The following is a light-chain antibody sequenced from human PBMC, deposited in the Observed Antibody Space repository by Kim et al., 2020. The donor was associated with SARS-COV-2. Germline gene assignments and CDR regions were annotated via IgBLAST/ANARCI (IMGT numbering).Light chain of an antibody. Sequence: ASVGDRVTITCRASQHISNYLNWYQQKPGKAPKLLIYAASSLQSGVPSRFSGSGSGTDFTLTISSLQPEDFATYYCQQSYSTLLTFGGGTKVDIK. CDR2: AAS. J-gene: IGKJ4*01. CDR1: QHISNY. CDR3: QQSYSTLLT. V-gene: IGKV1-39*01.